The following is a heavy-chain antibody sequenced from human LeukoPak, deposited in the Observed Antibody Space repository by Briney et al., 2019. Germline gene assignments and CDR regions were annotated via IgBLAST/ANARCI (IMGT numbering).Heavy chain of an antibody. CDR2: IYYSGTT. CDR1: GGSISSGNYY. CDR3: ARRSYDFWSGYRPSYYFDY. V-gene: IGHV4-39*07. J-gene: IGHJ4*02. Sequence: SETLSLTCTVSGGSISSGNYYCSWIRQHPGKGLEWIASIYYSGTTYYNPSLESRVTISVDTSKNQFSLKLSSVTAADTAVYYCARRSYDFWSGYRPSYYFDYWGQGTLVTVSS. D-gene: IGHD3-3*01.